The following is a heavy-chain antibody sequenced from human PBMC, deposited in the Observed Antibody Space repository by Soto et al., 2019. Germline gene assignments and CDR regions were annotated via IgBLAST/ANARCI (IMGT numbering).Heavy chain of an antibody. CDR1: GFTFSSYG. V-gene: IGHV3-30*18. D-gene: IGHD1-26*01. Sequence: GGSLRLSCAASGFTFSSYGMHWVRQAPGKGLEWVAVISYDGSNKYYADSVKGRFTISRDNSKSTLYLQMDSLRAEDTAVYYCANWGKSGSDFWGQGTLVTVSS. J-gene: IGHJ4*02. CDR2: ISYDGSNK. CDR3: ANWGKSGSDF.